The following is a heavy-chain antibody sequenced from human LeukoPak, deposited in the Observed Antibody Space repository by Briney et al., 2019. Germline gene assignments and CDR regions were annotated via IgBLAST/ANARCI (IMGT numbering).Heavy chain of an antibody. V-gene: IGHV1-69*01. CDR1: GGTFNSYA. CDR2: IIPIFGTA. Sequence: VASVKVSCKASGGTFNSYAISWVRQAPGQGLEWMGGIIPIFGTANYAQKFQGRVTITADESTSTAYMELSSLRSEDTAVYYCARARGWDGSGSYYIPYYFDYWGQGTLVTVSS. D-gene: IGHD3-10*01. CDR3: ARARGWDGSGSYYIPYYFDY. J-gene: IGHJ4*02.